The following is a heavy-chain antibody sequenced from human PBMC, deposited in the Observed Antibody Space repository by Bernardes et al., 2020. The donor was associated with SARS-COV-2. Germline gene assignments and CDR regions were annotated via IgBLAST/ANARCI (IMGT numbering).Heavy chain of an antibody. Sequence: GSLRLSCAASGFTFNTYAMHWVRQAPGKGLEWVAFIWYDGSEKHYEDSVKGRFTISRDNSRNTLYLQMDSLRVEDTAVYYCTGDPPASGFAFDIWGRGTMVSVSS. CDR2: IWYDGSEK. D-gene: IGHD3-10*01. J-gene: IGHJ3*02. V-gene: IGHV3-33*03. CDR1: GFTFNTYA. CDR3: TGDPPASGFAFDI.